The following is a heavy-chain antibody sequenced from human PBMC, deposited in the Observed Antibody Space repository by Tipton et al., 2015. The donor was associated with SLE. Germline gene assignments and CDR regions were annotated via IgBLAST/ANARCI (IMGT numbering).Heavy chain of an antibody. D-gene: IGHD2-2*01. CDR2: IYTTGST. Sequence: TLSLTCTVSGGSISSGSYYWTWIRQPAGKGLEWVGRIYTTGSTNYNPSLKSRVTISVDTSKTRFSLKLSSVTAADTGSYYCAREFCSTNSCYENWFDPWGQGTLVTVSS. J-gene: IGHJ5*02. V-gene: IGHV4-61*02. CDR3: AREFCSTNSCYENWFDP. CDR1: GGSISSGSYY.